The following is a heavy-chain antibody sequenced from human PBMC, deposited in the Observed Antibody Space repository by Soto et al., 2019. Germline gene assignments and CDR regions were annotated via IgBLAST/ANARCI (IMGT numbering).Heavy chain of an antibody. CDR2: TYFRSKWYN. J-gene: IGHJ6*02. CDR3: ARDPRYGDFYYGMDV. V-gene: IGHV6-1*01. D-gene: IGHD3-10*01. Sequence: GLERLGRTYFRSKWYNDYAVSVKSRITINPDTSKNQFSLQLNSVTPEDTAVYYCARDPRYGDFYYGMDVWGQGTTVTVSS.